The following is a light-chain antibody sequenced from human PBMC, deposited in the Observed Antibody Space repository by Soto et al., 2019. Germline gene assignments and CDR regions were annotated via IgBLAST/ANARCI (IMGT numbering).Light chain of an antibody. V-gene: IGLV2-14*01. CDR2: DVS. J-gene: IGLJ2*01. Sequence: QSALTQPASVSGSPGQSITISCSGTTSDIGGYNYVSWYQQHPDKAPKFMIYDVSNRPSGVSNRFSGSKSGNTASLTISGLQAEDEADYYCSSYTVSGTVVFGGGTQLTVL. CDR3: SSYTVSGTVV. CDR1: TSDIGGYNY.